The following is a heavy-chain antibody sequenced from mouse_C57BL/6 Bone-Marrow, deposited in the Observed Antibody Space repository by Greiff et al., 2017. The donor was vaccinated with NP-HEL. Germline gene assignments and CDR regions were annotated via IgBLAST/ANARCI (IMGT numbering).Heavy chain of an antibody. CDR2: IRSKSNNYAT. D-gene: IGHD2-4*01. CDR1: GFSFNTYA. J-gene: IGHJ1*03. Sequence: EVQLVESGGGLVQPKGSLKLSCAASGFSFNTYAMNWVRQAPGKGLEWVARIRSKSNNYATYYADSVKDRFTISRDDSESMLYLQMNNLKTEDTAMYYCVGSYDYDWYFDVWGTGTTVTVSS. V-gene: IGHV10-1*01. CDR3: VGSYDYDWYFDV.